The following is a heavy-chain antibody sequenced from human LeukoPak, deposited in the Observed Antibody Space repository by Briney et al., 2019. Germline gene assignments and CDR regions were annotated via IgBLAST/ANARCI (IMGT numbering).Heavy chain of an antibody. D-gene: IGHD6-13*01. J-gene: IGHJ4*02. CDR3: AKGSSSWYYFDY. V-gene: IGHV3-23*01. Sequence: GGSLRLSCAASGFTFSSYAMSWVRQAPGKGLEWVSAISGSGGSTYYTDSVKGRFTISRDNSKNTLYLQMNSLRAEDTAVYYCAKGSSSWYYFDYWGQGTLVTVSS. CDR1: GFTFSSYA. CDR2: ISGSGGST.